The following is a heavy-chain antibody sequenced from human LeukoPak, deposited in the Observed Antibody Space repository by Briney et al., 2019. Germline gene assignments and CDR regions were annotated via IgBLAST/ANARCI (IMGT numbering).Heavy chain of an antibody. CDR3: ARVSRQLWSPHKFIDY. CDR1: GYTFTNDD. CDR2: MNPNSGDT. J-gene: IGHJ4*02. D-gene: IGHD5-18*01. Sequence: ASVKVSCKASGYTFTNDDINWVRQAPGQGLEWMGWMNPNSGDTGYAQKCQGRVTMTRNTSISTAYMELSSLRSEDTAVYYCARVSRQLWSPHKFIDYWGQGTLVTVSS. V-gene: IGHV1-8*01.